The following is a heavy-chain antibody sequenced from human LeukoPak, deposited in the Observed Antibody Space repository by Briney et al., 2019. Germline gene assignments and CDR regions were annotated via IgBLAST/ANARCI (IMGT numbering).Heavy chain of an antibody. V-gene: IGHV1-58*02. CDR2: IVVGSGNT. J-gene: IGHJ3*02. Sequence: SVKVSCKASGFTFTSSAMQWVRQARGQRLEWIGWIVVGSGNTNYAQKFQGRVTITRDMSTSTAYMELSSLRSEDTAVYYCAADIVVVTATRDLDAFDIWGQGTMVTASS. D-gene: IGHD2-21*02. CDR3: AADIVVVTATRDLDAFDI. CDR1: GFTFTSSA.